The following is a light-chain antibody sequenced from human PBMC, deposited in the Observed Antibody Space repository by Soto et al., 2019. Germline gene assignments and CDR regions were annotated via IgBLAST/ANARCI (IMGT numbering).Light chain of an antibody. CDR1: SSDVGGYAY. J-gene: IGLJ2*01. CDR2: EVR. CDR3: SSYSNTGSLVV. V-gene: IGLV2-14*01. Sequence: QSALTQPASVSGSLGQSITISCTGTSSDVGGYAYVSWYQQHPGKAPKLMIYEVRNRPSGVSDRFSGSKSGNTASLTISGLQAEDEAEYYCSSYSNTGSLVVFGGGTQLTVL.